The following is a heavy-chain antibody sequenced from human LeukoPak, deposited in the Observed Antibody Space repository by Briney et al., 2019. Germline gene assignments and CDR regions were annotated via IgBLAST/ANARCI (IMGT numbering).Heavy chain of an antibody. CDR3: ARTPIEMATTYYFDY. CDR2: IYYSGST. V-gene: IGHV4-59*01. Sequence: SETLSLTCTVSGGSISSYYWSWIRQPPGKGLEWLGYIYYSGSTNYNPSLKSRVTISVDTSKNQFSLKLSSVTAADTAVYYCARTPIEMATTYYFDYWGQGTLVTVSS. CDR1: GGSISSYY. D-gene: IGHD5-24*01. J-gene: IGHJ4*02.